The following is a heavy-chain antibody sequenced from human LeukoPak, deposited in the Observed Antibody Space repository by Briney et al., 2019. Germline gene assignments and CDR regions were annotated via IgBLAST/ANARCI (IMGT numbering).Heavy chain of an antibody. CDR3: ARGRAEYDYVWGSLPFDY. J-gene: IGHJ4*02. V-gene: IGHV1-18*01. CDR1: GGTFSSYA. CDR2: ISAYNGNT. D-gene: IGHD3-16*01. Sequence: ASVKVSCKASGGTFSSYAISWVRQAPGQGLEWMGWISAYNGNTNYAQKLQGRVTMTTDTSTSTAYMELRSLRSDDTAVYYCARGRAEYDYVWGSLPFDYWGQGTLVTVSS.